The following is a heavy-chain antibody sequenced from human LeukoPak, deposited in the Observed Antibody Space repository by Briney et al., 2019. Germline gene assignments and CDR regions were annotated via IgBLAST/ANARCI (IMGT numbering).Heavy chain of an antibody. V-gene: IGHV4-4*07. CDR2: ISPSGST. Sequence: SETLSLTCTVSCGSISSYYWSWLRQPPGKGLEWIGRISPSGSTNSNPSLRGRVSLSVDPSKKQFFLDLSSVTAAATAVYYCARGAYDFRSSYYTGGFYYFDYWGQGTLVTVSS. CDR3: ARGAYDFRSSYYTGGFYYFDY. D-gene: IGHD3-3*01. J-gene: IGHJ4*02. CDR1: CGSISSYY.